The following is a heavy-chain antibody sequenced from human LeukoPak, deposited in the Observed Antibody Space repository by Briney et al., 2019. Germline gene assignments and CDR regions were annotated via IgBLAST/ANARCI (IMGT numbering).Heavy chain of an antibody. J-gene: IGHJ4*02. D-gene: IGHD5-18*01. Sequence: SVKVSCKASGGTFSSFAISWVRQAPGQGLEWMGGIIPIFATANYAQKFQGRVTITADESTSTAYMELSSLRSEDTAVFYCASVGCRRGYSYGAFDYWGQGTLVTVSS. CDR1: GGTFSSFA. V-gene: IGHV1-69*01. CDR3: ASVGCRRGYSYGAFDY. CDR2: IIPIFATA.